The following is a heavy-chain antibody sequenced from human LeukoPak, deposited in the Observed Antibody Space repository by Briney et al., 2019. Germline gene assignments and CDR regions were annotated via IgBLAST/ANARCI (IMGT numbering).Heavy chain of an antibody. D-gene: IGHD3-3*01. CDR2: IYYSGST. V-gene: IGHV4-39*07. J-gene: IGHJ4*02. CDR1: GGSISSSSYY. Sequence: PSETLSLTCTVSGGSISSSSYYWGWIRQPPGKGLEWIGSIYYSGSTYYNPSLKSRVTISVDTSKNQFSLKLSSVTAADTAVYYCARDRGSTYYDFWSGYLPHYWGQGTLVTVSS. CDR3: ARDRGSTYYDFWSGYLPHY.